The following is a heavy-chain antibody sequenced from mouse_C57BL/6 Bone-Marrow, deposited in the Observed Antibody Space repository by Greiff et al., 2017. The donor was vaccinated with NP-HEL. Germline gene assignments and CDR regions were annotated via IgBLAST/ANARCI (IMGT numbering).Heavy chain of an antibody. Sequence: QVQLQQSGAELMKPGASVKLSCKATGYTFTGHWIEWVKQRPGHGLEWIGEILPGSGSTNYNEKFKGKATFTADTSSNTAYMQLSSLTTEDSAIYYCASLGGNYVGWYFDVWGTGTTVTVSS. J-gene: IGHJ1*03. V-gene: IGHV1-9*01. CDR3: ASLGGNYVGWYFDV. D-gene: IGHD2-1*01. CDR2: ILPGSGST. CDR1: GYTFTGHW.